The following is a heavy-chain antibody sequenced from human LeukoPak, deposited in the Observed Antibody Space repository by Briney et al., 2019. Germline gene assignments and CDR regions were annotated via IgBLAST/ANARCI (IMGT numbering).Heavy chain of an antibody. Sequence: GASVKVSCKASGYTFTSYTIHWVRQAPGQRLEWMGGINAGNGNTKYSQKFQGRVTITRDTSASTAYMELSSLRSEDTAVYYCARDLPSGSSGYVYWGQGTLVTVSS. CDR3: ARDLPSGSSGYVY. CDR2: INAGNGNT. V-gene: IGHV1-3*01. J-gene: IGHJ4*02. CDR1: GYTFTSYT. D-gene: IGHD6-19*01.